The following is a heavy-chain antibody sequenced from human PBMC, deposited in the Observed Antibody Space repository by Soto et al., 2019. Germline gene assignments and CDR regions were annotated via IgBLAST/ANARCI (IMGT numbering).Heavy chain of an antibody. CDR3: ARELQRTMIVVAISWFDP. Sequence: SENLSLTCAVSGYSISSGYYWGWIRQPPGKGLEWIGSIYHSGSTYYNPSLKSRVTISVDTSKNQFSLKLSSVTAADTAVYYCARELQRTMIVVAISWFDPWGQGTLVSVS. J-gene: IGHJ5*02. CDR2: IYHSGST. CDR1: GYSISSGYY. D-gene: IGHD3-22*01. V-gene: IGHV4-38-2*02.